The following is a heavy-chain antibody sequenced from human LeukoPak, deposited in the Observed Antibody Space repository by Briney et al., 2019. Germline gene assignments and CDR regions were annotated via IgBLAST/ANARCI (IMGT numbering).Heavy chain of an antibody. Sequence: GSLRLSCAASGFTFSNAWMSWVRQAPGKGLEWVGRIKSKTDGGTTDYAAPVKGRFTISRDDSKNTLYLQMNSLKTEATAVYYCTTDILWFGELLPSDYWGQGTLVTVSS. CDR1: GFTFSNAW. J-gene: IGHJ4*02. CDR2: IKSKTDGGTT. V-gene: IGHV3-15*01. CDR3: TTDILWFGELLPSDY. D-gene: IGHD3-10*01.